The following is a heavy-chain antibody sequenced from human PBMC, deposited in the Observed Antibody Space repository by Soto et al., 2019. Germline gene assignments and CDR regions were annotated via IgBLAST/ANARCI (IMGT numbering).Heavy chain of an antibody. Sequence: GGSLRLSCAASGFTFSDYYMSWIRQAPGKGLEWISFISGGSDYIDYADSLKGRFTISRDNAKSSLYLQMNSLRAGDTAVYFCARGPIIRLMDVWGQGTTVTVSS. V-gene: IGHV3-11*06. CDR2: ISGGSDYI. CDR3: ARGPIIRLMDV. CDR1: GFTFSDYY. J-gene: IGHJ6*02. D-gene: IGHD3-10*01.